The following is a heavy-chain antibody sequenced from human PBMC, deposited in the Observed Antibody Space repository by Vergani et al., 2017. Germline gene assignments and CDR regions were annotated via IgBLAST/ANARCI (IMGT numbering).Heavy chain of an antibody. CDR2: ISYDGSNK. V-gene: IGHV3-30*03. J-gene: IGHJ6*02. CDR1: GFTFSSYG. D-gene: IGHD6-13*01. CDR3: ARDDSSSWPLYYYYGMDV. Sequence: QVQLVESGGGVVQPGRSLRLSCAASGFTFSSYGMHWVRQAPGKGLEWVAVISYDGSNKYYADSVKGRFTISRDNAKNSLYLQMNSLRAEDTAVYYCARDDSSSWPLYYYYGMDVWGQGTTVTVSS.